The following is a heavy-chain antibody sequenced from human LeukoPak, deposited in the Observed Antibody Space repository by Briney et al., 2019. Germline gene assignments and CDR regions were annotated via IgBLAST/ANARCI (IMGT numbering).Heavy chain of an antibody. CDR1: GGSISSYY. J-gene: IGHJ4*02. D-gene: IGHD5-12*01. CDR2: IYYSGST. Sequence: SETLSLTCTVSGGSISSYYWGWIRQPPGKGLEWIGSIYYSGSTYYNPSLKSRVTISVDTSKNQFSLKLSSVTAADTAVYYCARHRRGYSGYAVKGPFDYWGQGTLVTVSS. CDR3: ARHRRGYSGYAVKGPFDY. V-gene: IGHV4-39*01.